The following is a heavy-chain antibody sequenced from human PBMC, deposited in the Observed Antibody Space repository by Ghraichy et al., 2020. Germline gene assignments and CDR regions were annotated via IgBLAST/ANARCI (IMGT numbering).Heavy chain of an antibody. Sequence: SETLSLTCAVYGGSFSGYYWSWIRQPPGKGLEWIGEINHSGSTNYNPSLKSRVTISVDTSKNQFSLKLSSVTAADTAVYYCAREYSGYGLFDPWGQGTLVTVSS. J-gene: IGHJ5*02. V-gene: IGHV4-34*01. D-gene: IGHD5-12*01. CDR1: GGSFSGYY. CDR3: AREYSGYGLFDP. CDR2: INHSGST.